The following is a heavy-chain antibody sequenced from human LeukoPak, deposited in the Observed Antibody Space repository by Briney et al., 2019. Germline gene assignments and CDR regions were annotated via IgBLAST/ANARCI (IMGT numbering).Heavy chain of an antibody. D-gene: IGHD2-21*01. CDR1: GFNFANYG. CDR2: ISGSGGST. V-gene: IGHV3-23*01. CDR3: ITPLPYSAQ. J-gene: IGHJ4*02. Sequence: GGSLRLSCSTFGFNFANYGVSWFRQAPGQGLEWVSAISGSGGSTYYADSVKGRFTISRDNSKNTLYLQMNSLRAEDTAVYYCITPLPYSAQGGQGTLVTVSS.